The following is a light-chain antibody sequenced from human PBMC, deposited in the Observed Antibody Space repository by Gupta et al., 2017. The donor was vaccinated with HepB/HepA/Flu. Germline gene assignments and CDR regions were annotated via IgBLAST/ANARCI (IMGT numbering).Light chain of an antibody. Sequence: EIVMTQSPATLSVSPGERATLSCRASQSVSSNLAWYQQKPGQAPRLLIYGASTRATGITARFSGSGEGKEFTLTSSRRQYEDCAVYYGQQYNTWITFGGGTKVDIK. CDR1: QSVSSN. CDR2: GAS. J-gene: IGKJ4*01. CDR3: QQYNTWIT. V-gene: IGKV3-15*01.